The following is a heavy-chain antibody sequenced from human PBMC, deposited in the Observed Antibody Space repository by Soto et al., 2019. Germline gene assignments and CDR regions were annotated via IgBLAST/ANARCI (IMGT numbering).Heavy chain of an antibody. Sequence: QVQLVESGGGVVQPGRSLRLSCAASGFTFSTYAMHWVRQAPGKGLEWVAVISYDESKKFYADSVKGRFTISRDNSKNTLFLQMNSLRTEDTAVYYCASPFCRGGSCYLTEYFQHWGQGTLVTVSS. CDR3: ASPFCRGGSCYLTEYFQH. D-gene: IGHD2-15*01. V-gene: IGHV3-30-3*01. J-gene: IGHJ1*01. CDR2: ISYDESKK. CDR1: GFTFSTYA.